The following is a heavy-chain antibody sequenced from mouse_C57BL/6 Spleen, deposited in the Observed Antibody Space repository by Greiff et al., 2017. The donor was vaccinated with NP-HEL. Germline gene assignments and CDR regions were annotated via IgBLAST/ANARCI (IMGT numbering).Heavy chain of an antibody. D-gene: IGHD1-1*01. CDR1: GYTFTSYW. Sequence: QVQLQQPGAELVKPGASVKMSCKASGYTFTSYWITWVKQRPGQGLEWIGHIYPGSGSTNYNEKFKSKATLTVDTSSSTAYMQLSSLTSEDSAVYYCARGGLRAAMDYWGQGTSVTVSS. CDR2: IYPGSGST. V-gene: IGHV1-55*01. J-gene: IGHJ4*01. CDR3: ARGGLRAAMDY.